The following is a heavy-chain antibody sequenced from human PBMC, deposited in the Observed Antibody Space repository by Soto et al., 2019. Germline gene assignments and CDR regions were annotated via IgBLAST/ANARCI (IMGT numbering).Heavy chain of an antibody. D-gene: IGHD1-1*01. CDR1: GGTFSSYA. Sequence: QVQLVQSGAEVKKPGSSVKVSCKASGGTFSSYAVIWVRQAPGQGLEWMGGIVPVFGRTDYAQNFQGRVTITADESTTTAYMELSSLRSDDTATYYCACTGVGYNWIPRHFDYWGQGTLVSVTA. V-gene: IGHV1-69*12. CDR3: ACTGVGYNWIPRHFDY. CDR2: IVPVFGRT. J-gene: IGHJ4*02.